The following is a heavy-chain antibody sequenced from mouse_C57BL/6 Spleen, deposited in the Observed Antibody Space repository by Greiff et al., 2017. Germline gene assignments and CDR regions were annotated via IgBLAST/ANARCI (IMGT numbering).Heavy chain of an antibody. Sequence: QVQLKQPGAELVRPGSSVKLSCKASGYTFTSYWMHWVKQRPIQGLEWIGNIDPSDSETHYNPKFKDKATLTVDKSSTTAYLQLSSLTSEDSAVYYCGTDWGKGPFAYWGQGTLVTVSA. V-gene: IGHV1-52*01. CDR1: GYTFTSYW. J-gene: IGHJ3*01. CDR3: GTDWGKGPFAY. CDR2: IDPSDSET. D-gene: IGHD4-1*01.